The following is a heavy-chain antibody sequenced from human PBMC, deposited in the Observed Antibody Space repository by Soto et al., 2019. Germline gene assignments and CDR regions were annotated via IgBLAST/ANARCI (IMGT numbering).Heavy chain of an antibody. CDR2: IIPILGIA. CDR1: GGTFSSYT. CDR3: ARDCRWKWLPPWGMDV. V-gene: IGHV1-69*08. D-gene: IGHD3-22*01. Sequence: QVQLVQSGAEVKKPGSSVKVSCKASGGTFSSYTISWVRQAPGQGLEWMGTIIPILGIANYAQKFQGRVTITADKSTSTAYMELRSLRSEDTAVYYCARDCRWKWLPPWGMDVWGQGTTVTVSS. J-gene: IGHJ6*02.